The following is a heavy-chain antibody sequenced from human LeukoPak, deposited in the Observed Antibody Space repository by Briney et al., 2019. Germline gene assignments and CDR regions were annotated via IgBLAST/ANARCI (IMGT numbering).Heavy chain of an antibody. CDR3: AKETYYYDSSGYSRGGYFDY. D-gene: IGHD3-22*01. V-gene: IGHV3-23*01. Sequence: PGGSLRLSCAASGFTFSSYAMSWVRQAPGKGLEWVSAISGSGGSTYYADSVKGRFTISRDNSKNTLYLQMNSLRAEDTAVYYCAKETYYYDSSGYSRGGYFDYWGQGTLVTVSS. CDR2: ISGSGGST. CDR1: GFTFSSYA. J-gene: IGHJ4*02.